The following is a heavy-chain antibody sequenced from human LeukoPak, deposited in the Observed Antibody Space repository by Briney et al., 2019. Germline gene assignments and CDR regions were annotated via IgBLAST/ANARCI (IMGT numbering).Heavy chain of an antibody. CDR3: ARGRYFPSYWFDP. J-gene: IGHJ5*02. CDR2: IYPSGST. D-gene: IGHD3-9*01. V-gene: IGHV4-61*02. Sequence: SQTLSLTCTVSGGSISTDNYYWSWIRQPAGKGLEWIGCIYPSGSTNYNPSLKSRVTISVDTSKNQFSLKLNSVTAADTAVYYCARGRYFPSYWFDPWGQGTLVTVSS. CDR1: GGSISTDNYY.